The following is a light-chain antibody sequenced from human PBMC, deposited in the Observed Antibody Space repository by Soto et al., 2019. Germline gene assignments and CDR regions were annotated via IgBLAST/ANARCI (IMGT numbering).Light chain of an antibody. V-gene: IGLV1-40*01. CDR1: GSNIGAGYD. CDR3: QSYDSSLSGSV. CDR2: GNS. J-gene: IGLJ2*01. Sequence: QSVLTQPPSVSGAPGQRVTISCTGGGSNIGAGYDVHWYEQLPGRAPKLLIYGNSNRPSGVPDRFSGSKSGTSASLAITGLQAEDEADYYCQSYDSSLSGSVFGGGTKVTVL.